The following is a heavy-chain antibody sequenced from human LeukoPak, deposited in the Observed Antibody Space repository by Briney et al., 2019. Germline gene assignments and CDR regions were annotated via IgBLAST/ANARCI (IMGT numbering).Heavy chain of an antibody. CDR2: IYSGGST. CDR1: GFTVSSNY. CDR3: ARDDDTNSQYSRLEF. J-gene: IGHJ4*02. D-gene: IGHD2-8*01. V-gene: IGHV3-53*01. Sequence: GGSLRLSCAASGFTVSSNYMSWVRQAPGKGLEWVSVIYSGGSTYYADSVKGRFTISRDDSKNTVFLQMNSLRAEDTAVYYCARDDDTNSQYSRLEFWGQGTLVTVSS.